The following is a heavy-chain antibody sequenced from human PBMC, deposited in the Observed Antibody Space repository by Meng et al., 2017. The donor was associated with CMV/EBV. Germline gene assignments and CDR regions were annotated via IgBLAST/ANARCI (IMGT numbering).Heavy chain of an antibody. CDR1: GFTFSSYE. CDR2: ISSSGSAI. CDR3: ASWYDAFDI. Sequence: LSLTCAASGFTFSSYEMNWVRQAPGKGLEWVSYISSSGSAIYYADSVKGRFTISRDNAKNSLYLQMNSLRAEDTAVYYCASWYDAFDIWGQGTMVTVSS. V-gene: IGHV3-48*03. D-gene: IGHD6-13*01. J-gene: IGHJ3*02.